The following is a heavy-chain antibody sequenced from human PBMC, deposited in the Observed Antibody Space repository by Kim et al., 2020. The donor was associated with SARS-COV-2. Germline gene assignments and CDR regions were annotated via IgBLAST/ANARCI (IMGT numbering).Heavy chain of an antibody. V-gene: IGHV4-39*07. J-gene: IGHJ6*02. Sequence: YYNPSLKSRVTTSVDTSKNQFSLKLSSVTAADTAVYYCARDPEYYYGMDVWGQGTTVTVSS. CDR3: ARDPEYYYGMDV.